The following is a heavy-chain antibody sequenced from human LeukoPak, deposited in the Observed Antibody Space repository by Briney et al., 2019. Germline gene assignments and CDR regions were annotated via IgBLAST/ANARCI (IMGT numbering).Heavy chain of an antibody. Sequence: ASVKVSCXVSGYTLTELSMHWVRQAPGKGLEWMGGFDPEDGETIYAQKFQGRVTMTEDTSTDTAYMELSSLRSEDTAVYYCATTRTFGGVIVSIGFDYWGQGTLVTVSS. J-gene: IGHJ4*02. CDR1: GYTLTELS. CDR2: FDPEDGET. V-gene: IGHV1-24*01. D-gene: IGHD3-16*02. CDR3: ATTRTFGGVIVSIGFDY.